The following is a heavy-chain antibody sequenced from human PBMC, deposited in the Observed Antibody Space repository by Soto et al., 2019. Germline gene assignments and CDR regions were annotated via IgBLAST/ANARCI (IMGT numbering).Heavy chain of an antibody. CDR2: ISSSSSTI. V-gene: IGHV3-48*02. J-gene: IGHJ4*02. CDR1: GFTFSSYS. Sequence: EVQLVESGGGLVQPGGSLRLSCAASGFTFSSYSMNWVRQAPGKGLEWVSYISSSSSTIYYADSVKGRFTISRDNAKNSLYLQMNSLRDEDTAVYYCAIESHSPLPHKPLDYWGQGTLVTVSS. D-gene: IGHD2-15*01. CDR3: AIESHSPLPHKPLDY.